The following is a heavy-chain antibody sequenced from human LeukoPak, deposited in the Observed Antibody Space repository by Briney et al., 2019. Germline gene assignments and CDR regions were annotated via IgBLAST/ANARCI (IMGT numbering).Heavy chain of an antibody. V-gene: IGHV4-34*01. J-gene: IGHJ6*03. D-gene: IGHD6-19*01. CDR3: ARHQGSGNPTYYYYIDV. Sequence: PSETLSLTCAVYGWSFSGYYWSWIRQPPGKGLEWVGEINHSGSTNYNPSLKSRLFISLDPSQNQFSLQLSSVTAADPAVYYCARHQGSGNPTYYYYIDVWRKGTTVTVPS. CDR1: GWSFSGYY. CDR2: INHSGST.